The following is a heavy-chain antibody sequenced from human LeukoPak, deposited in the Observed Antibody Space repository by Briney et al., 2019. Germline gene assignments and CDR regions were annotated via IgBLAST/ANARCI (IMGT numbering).Heavy chain of an antibody. CDR2: ISSSSSYI. J-gene: IGHJ3*02. CDR1: GFTFSTYS. D-gene: IGHD7-27*01. V-gene: IGHV3-21*01. Sequence: GGSLRLSCVASGFTFSTYSMNWVRQAPGKGLEWVSSISSSSSYIYYADSVKGRFTISRDNAKNTLYLQMNSLRAEDTAVYYCTTLTGDSDGFDIWGQGTRVTVSS. CDR3: TTLTGDSDGFDI.